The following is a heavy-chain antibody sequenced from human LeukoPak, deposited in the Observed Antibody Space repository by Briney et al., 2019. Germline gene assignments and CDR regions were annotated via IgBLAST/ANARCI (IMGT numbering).Heavy chain of an antibody. D-gene: IGHD4-17*01. CDR3: ARDAAYGLRYYYGMDV. Sequence: SETLSLTCTVSGGSFSSYYWSWIRQPPGKGLEWIGYIYFSGSTTYNPSLKSRVTILVDTSKNQFSLKLNSVTAADTAVYYCARDAAYGLRYYYGMDVWGQGTTVTVSS. V-gene: IGHV4-59*01. CDR2: IYFSGST. J-gene: IGHJ6*02. CDR1: GGSFSSYY.